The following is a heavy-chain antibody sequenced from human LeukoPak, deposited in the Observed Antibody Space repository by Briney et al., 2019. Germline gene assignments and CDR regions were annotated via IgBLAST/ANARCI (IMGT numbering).Heavy chain of an antibody. CDR3: ARDMNYDVDY. J-gene: IGHJ4*02. V-gene: IGHV3-21*04. CDR1: GFIFSSYT. Sequence: GGSLRLSCAASGFIFSSYTMNWVRQAPGKGLEWVSSISSSSSFIYYTDSVKGRFIISRDNAKNSLYLQMNSLRAEDTAVYYCARDMNYDVDYWGQGTLVTVSS. D-gene: IGHD1-7*01. CDR2: ISSSSSFI.